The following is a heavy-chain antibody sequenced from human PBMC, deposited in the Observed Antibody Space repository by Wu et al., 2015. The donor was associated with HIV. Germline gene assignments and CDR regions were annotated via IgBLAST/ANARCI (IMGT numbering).Heavy chain of an antibody. CDR3: ASENGYSGYDRVTATPMDY. D-gene: IGHD5-12*01. CDR2: IIPIFGTA. J-gene: IGHJ4*02. CDR1: GGTFSSYA. Sequence: QVQLVQSGAEVKKPGSSVKVSCKASGGTFSSYAISWVRQAPGQGLEWMGRIIPIFGTANYAQKFQGRVTITADESTSTAYMELSSLRSEDTAVYYCASENGYSGYDRVTATPMDYWGQGTLVTVSS. V-gene: IGHV1-69*13.